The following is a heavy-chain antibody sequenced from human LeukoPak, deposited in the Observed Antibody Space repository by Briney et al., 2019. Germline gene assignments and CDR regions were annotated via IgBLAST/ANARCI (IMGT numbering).Heavy chain of an antibody. Sequence: PGGSLRLSCAGSGFTFSSYWMHWVRQAPGKGLEWVSSITSSSSYIYYADSVKGRFTISRDNAKNSLYLQMDSLRVEDTAEYYCARDPYSGNYGAYYYYYMDVWGKGTTVTVSS. D-gene: IGHD1-26*01. CDR1: GFTFSSYW. CDR2: ITSSSSYI. J-gene: IGHJ6*03. CDR3: ARDPYSGNYGAYYYYYMDV. V-gene: IGHV3-21*06.